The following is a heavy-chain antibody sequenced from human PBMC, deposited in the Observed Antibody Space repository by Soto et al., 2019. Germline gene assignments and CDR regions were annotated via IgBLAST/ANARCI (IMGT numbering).Heavy chain of an antibody. Sequence: ASVKVSCKASGFTFTGYYIHWVRQAPGQGLEWLGWINPNSGGTSYAQKFQAWITMTRDESTSTAYMELSSLRSEDTAVYYCARGRWLQGDYYYYGMDVWGQGTTVTVSS. CDR3: ARGRWLQGDYYYYGMDV. V-gene: IGHV1-2*04. CDR2: INPNSGGT. CDR1: GFTFTGYY. J-gene: IGHJ6*02. D-gene: IGHD5-12*01.